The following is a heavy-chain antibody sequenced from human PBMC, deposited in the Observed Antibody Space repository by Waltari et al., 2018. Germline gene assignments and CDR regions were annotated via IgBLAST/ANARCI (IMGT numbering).Heavy chain of an antibody. CDR1: GFPLSNYE. D-gene: IGHD3-3*01. J-gene: IGHJ4*02. CDR2: ISRSGSTI. V-gene: IGHV3-48*03. Sequence: DVQLVESGGGLVQPGGSLRLPFAASGFPLSNYEMNLVRQTPGKGLEWVSYISRSGSTIYYADSVNGRFTISRDSAKNSLYLQMNSLRAEDTAVYYCSRGGSDFWTGGENRFYFEFWGQGTLVTVSS. CDR3: SRGGSDFWTGGENRFYFEF.